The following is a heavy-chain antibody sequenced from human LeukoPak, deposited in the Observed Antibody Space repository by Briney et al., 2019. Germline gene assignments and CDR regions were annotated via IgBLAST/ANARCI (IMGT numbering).Heavy chain of an antibody. CDR1: GFTFSSYA. D-gene: IGHD3-3*01. CDR2: ISGGGGST. CDR3: AKDDDFWSGYYFGY. J-gene: IGHJ4*02. V-gene: IGHV3-23*01. Sequence: GGSLRLSCAASGFTFSSYAMSWVRQAPGKGLEWVSAISGGGGSTYYADSVKGRFTISRDNSKNTLYLQMNSLRAEDTAVYYCAKDDDFWSGYYFGYWGQGTLVTVSS.